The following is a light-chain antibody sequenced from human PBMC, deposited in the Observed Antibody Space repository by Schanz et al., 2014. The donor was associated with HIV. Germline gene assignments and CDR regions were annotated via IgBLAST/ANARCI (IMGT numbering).Light chain of an antibody. J-gene: IGLJ1*01. CDR1: SSNIGSNS. Sequence: QSVLTQPPSASGTPGQRVTISCSGSSSNIGSNSVSWYQQLPGTAPKLLVHGNNQRPSGVPDQFSVSKSGTSASLAISGLRPEDEADYYCAAWDASLNGYVFGTGTKLIVL. V-gene: IGLV1-47*01. CDR2: GNN. CDR3: AAWDASLNGYV.